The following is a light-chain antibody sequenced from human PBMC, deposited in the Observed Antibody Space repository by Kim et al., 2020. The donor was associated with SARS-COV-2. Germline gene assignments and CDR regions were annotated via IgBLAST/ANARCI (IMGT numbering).Light chain of an antibody. CDR1: SSNIGKNY. CDR3: GTWDITLNVV. J-gene: IGLJ2*01. Sequence: QSVLTQPPSVSAAPGQKVTISCSGSSSNIGKNYVSWYQQVPGTAPKLLIYDNNKRPSGIPDRFSGSKSGTSATLGITGLQTGDEADYYCGTWDITLNVVFGGGTKVTVL. CDR2: DNN. V-gene: IGLV1-51*01.